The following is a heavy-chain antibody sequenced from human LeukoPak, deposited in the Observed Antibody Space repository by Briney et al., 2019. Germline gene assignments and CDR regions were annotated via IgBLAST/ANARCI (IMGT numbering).Heavy chain of an antibody. Sequence: ASVKVSCKVSGYTLTELSMHWVRQAPGKGLEWMGGFDPEDGETIYAQKFQGRVTMTEDTSTDTAYMELISLRSEDTAVYYCATALSWLPLFDYWGQGTLVTVSS. CDR2: FDPEDGET. V-gene: IGHV1-24*01. CDR3: ATALSWLPLFDY. D-gene: IGHD3-22*01. CDR1: GYTLTELS. J-gene: IGHJ4*02.